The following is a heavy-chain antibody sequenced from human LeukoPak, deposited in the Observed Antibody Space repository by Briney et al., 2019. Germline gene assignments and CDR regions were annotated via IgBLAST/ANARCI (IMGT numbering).Heavy chain of an antibody. CDR3: AREWSRFTPPDY. CDR2: ISSSSSYI. Sequence: GGSLRLSCAASGFTFSSYSMNWVRQAPGKGLEWVSSISSSSSYIYYADSVKGRFTISRDNAKSSLYLQMNSLRAEDTAVYYCAREWSRFTPPDYWGQGTLVTVSS. J-gene: IGHJ4*02. D-gene: IGHD2-8*01. CDR1: GFTFSSYS. V-gene: IGHV3-21*01.